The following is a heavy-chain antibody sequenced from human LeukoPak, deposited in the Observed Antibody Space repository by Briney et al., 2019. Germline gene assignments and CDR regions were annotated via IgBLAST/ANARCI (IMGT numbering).Heavy chain of an antibody. CDR2: ISYSGSI. V-gene: IGHV4-31*03. CDR1: GGSIRSGGYY. Sequence: KPSESLSLTCTVSGGSIRSGGYYWNWIRQYPGKGLEYIGSISYSGSIYYNPSLESRVTISVDTSKNQFSLKVSSVTAADTAVYYCARDEVGRYTFDYWGQGILVTVSS. J-gene: IGHJ4*02. D-gene: IGHD1-26*01. CDR3: ARDEVGRYTFDY.